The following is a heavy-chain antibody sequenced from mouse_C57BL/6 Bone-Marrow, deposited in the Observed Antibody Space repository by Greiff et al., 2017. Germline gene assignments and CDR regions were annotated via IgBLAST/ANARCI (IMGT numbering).Heavy chain of an antibody. D-gene: IGHD1-1*01. CDR1: GFNIKDYY. V-gene: IGHV14-2*01. CDR2: IDPEDGET. Sequence: EVQLQQPGAELVKPGASVKLSCTASGFNIKDYYIHWVKQRTEQGLEWIGRIDPEDGETKYAPKFQDKATITADTSSNTAYLQLSSLTSEDTAVYYCTRSLIYYGTNCRGQSATLTVAS. CDR3: TRSLIYYGTNC. J-gene: IGHJ2*01.